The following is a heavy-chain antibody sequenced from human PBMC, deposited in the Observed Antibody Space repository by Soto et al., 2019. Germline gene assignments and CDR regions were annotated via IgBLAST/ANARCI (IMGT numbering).Heavy chain of an antibody. J-gene: IGHJ6*02. CDR1: GGSISSGGYF. CDR2: IYYTGGS. Sequence: KASETLSLTCTVSGGSISSGGYFWSWIRQHPGKGLEWIGYIYYTGGSYYNPSLKSRVTISVDTSKNQLSLKLSSVTAADTAVYYCARGNCSGGSCSPYYGMDVWGQGTTVTVSS. V-gene: IGHV4-31*03. CDR3: ARGNCSGGSCSPYYGMDV. D-gene: IGHD2-15*01.